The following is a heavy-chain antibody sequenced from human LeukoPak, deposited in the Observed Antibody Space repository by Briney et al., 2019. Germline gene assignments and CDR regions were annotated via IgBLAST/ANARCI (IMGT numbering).Heavy chain of an antibody. Sequence: GGSLRLSCAASGFTFSSYWMSWVRQAPGKGLEWVANIKQDGSEEYYVDSVKGRFTISRDNAKNSLYLQLSSLRAEDTAVYYCAIGGRFGLLDYWGQGTLVTVSS. J-gene: IGHJ4*02. CDR1: GFTFSSYW. V-gene: IGHV3-7*03. CDR2: IKQDGSEE. D-gene: IGHD3-10*01. CDR3: AIGGRFGLLDY.